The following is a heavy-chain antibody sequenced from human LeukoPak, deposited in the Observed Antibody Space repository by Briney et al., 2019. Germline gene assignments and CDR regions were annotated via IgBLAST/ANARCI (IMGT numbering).Heavy chain of an antibody. Sequence: ASVKVSCKASGYTFTSYDINWVRQATGQGLEWMGWMNPNSGNTGYAQKFQGRVTMTRNTSISTAYMELSSLRSEDTAVYYCARRRITMVRGVHALGYWGQGTLVTVSS. J-gene: IGHJ4*02. CDR1: GYTFTSYD. CDR2: MNPNSGNT. D-gene: IGHD3-10*01. CDR3: ARRRITMVRGVHALGY. V-gene: IGHV1-8*01.